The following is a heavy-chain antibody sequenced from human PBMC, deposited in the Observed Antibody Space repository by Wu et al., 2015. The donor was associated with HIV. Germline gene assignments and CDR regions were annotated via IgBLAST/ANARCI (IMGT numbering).Heavy chain of an antibody. J-gene: IGHJ6*02. CDR3: ARDPSGMGQQLVPDYYYYYGMDV. CDR1: GYTFTGYY. D-gene: IGHD6-13*01. V-gene: IGHV1-2*02. CDR2: INPNSGGT. Sequence: QVQLVQSGAEVKKPGASVKVSCKASGYTFTGYYMHWVRQAPGQGLEWMGWINPNSGGTNYAQKFQGRVTMTRDTSISTAYMELSRLRSDDTAVYYCARDPSGMGQQLVPDYYYYYGMDVWGQGTTVTVSS.